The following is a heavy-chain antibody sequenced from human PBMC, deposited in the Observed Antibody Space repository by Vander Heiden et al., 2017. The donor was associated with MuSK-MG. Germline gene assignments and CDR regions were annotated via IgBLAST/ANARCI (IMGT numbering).Heavy chain of an antibody. CDR3: AIARGNAAFDI. CDR1: GGSISSYY. CDR2: IYYSGST. D-gene: IGHD2-15*01. V-gene: IGHV4-59*01. Sequence: QVQLQESGPGLVKPSETLSLTCTVSGGSISSYYWSWIRQPPGKGLEWIGYIYYSGSTNYNPSLKSRVTISVDTSKNQFSLKLSSVTAADTAVYYCAIARGNAAFDIWGQGTMVTVSS. J-gene: IGHJ3*02.